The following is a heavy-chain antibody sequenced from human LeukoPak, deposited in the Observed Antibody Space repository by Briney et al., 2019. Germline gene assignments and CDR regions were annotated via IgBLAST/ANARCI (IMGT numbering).Heavy chain of an antibody. CDR3: ARSPKSITMVRGVTWENY. CDR2: IYYSGST. CDR1: GGSIGSSSYY. Sequence: SETLSLTCTVSGGSIGSSSYYWGWIRQPPGKGLEWIGSIYYSGSTYYNPSLKSRVTISVDTSKNQFSLKLSSVTAADTAVYYCARSPKSITMVRGVTWENYWGQGTLVTVSS. V-gene: IGHV4-39*01. D-gene: IGHD3-10*01. J-gene: IGHJ4*02.